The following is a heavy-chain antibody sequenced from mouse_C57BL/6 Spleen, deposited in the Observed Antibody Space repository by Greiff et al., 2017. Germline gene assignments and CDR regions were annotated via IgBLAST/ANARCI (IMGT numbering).Heavy chain of an antibody. Sequence: EVKLMESGGGLVKPGGSLKLSCAASGFTFSSYAMSWVRQTPEKRLEWVATISDGGSYTYYPDNVKGRFTISRDNAKNNLYLQMSHLKSEDTAMYYCARDRGVYDGYSYAMDYWGQGTSVTVSS. CDR1: GFTFSSYA. CDR2: ISDGGSYT. D-gene: IGHD2-3*01. CDR3: ARDRGVYDGYSYAMDY. V-gene: IGHV5-4*01. J-gene: IGHJ4*01.